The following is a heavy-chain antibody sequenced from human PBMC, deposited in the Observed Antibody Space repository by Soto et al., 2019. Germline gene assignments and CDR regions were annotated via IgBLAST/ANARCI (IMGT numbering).Heavy chain of an antibody. V-gene: IGHV1-46*01. D-gene: IGHD3-16*01. CDR2: INPSGGST. J-gene: IGHJ6*02. Sequence: QAQLVQSGTDVKKPGTSVKVSCKASGYSFTRYEVHWVRQAPGQGLEWMGIINPSGGSTTYAQKFQGRVTMTRDTSTSTVYMELSNLRSEDTAMYYCAKKGGMDVWGQGPAVTVSS. CDR3: AKKGGMDV. CDR1: GYSFTRYE.